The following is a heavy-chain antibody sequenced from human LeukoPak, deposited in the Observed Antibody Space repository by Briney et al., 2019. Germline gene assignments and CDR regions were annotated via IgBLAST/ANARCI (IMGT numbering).Heavy chain of an antibody. D-gene: IGHD6-6*01. V-gene: IGHV5-10-1*01. J-gene: IGHJ4*02. CDR1: GYIFTSYW. CDR3: ARRGRSSSNFDF. CDR2: IDPTDSYT. Sequence: GESLRISCKGSGYIFTSYWITWVRRMPGKGLEWMGMIDPTDSYTNYSPSFQGHVTISTDKSISTAYLQWSSLKASDTAIYYCARRGRSSSNFDFWGQGTLVTVSS.